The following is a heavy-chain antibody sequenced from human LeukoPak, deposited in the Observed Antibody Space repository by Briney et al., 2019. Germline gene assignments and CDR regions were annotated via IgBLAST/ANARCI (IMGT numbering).Heavy chain of an antibody. CDR3: ARSRGAVADTFDY. CDR1: GGSISSYY. CDR2: IYYSGST. Sequence: PSETLFLTCTVSGGSISSYYWSWIRQPPGKGLEWIGYIYYSGSTNYNPSLKSRVTISVDTSKNQFSLKLSSVTAADTAVYYCARSRGAVADTFDYWGQGTLVTVSS. D-gene: IGHD6-19*01. J-gene: IGHJ4*02. V-gene: IGHV4-59*01.